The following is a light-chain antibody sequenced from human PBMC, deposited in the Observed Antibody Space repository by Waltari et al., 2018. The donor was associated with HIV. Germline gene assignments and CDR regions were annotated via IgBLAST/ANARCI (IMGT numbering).Light chain of an antibody. CDR3: QQSYTIPLT. CDR1: QTLFYNPDNQNH. J-gene: IGKJ3*01. Sequence: DIVLTQSPDSLTVSLGEGASISCRSSQTLFYNPDNQNHLAWYHQRAGQSPRLRVSRASVLQPWVADRFSGSGSGRNFTLTISSVQAEDVAIYYCQQSYTIPLTFGPGTRVDI. V-gene: IGKV4-1*01. CDR2: RAS.